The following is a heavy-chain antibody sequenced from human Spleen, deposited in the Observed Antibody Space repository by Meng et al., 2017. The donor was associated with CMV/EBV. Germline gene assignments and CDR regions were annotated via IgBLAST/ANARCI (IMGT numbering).Heavy chain of an antibody. CDR2: IYHSGTT. V-gene: IGHV4-31*02. J-gene: IGHJ5*02. Sequence: SDGSISNDKYSWNWIRQHPGKGLEWIGYIYHSGTTYYNPSLKSRVRISLDTSQNQFSLKVTSVTAADTAVYYCARSPVLPGYEFGPWGHGTLVTVSS. CDR1: DGSISNDKYS. CDR3: ARSPVLPGYEFGP. D-gene: IGHD2-2*01.